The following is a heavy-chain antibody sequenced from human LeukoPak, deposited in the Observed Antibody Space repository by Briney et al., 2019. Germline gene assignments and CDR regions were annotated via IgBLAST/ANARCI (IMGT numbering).Heavy chain of an antibody. CDR3: AKANMITFGGVIAN. CDR2: ISGSGGRT. CDR1: GFTFSSYA. D-gene: IGHD3-16*02. Sequence: GGSLRLSCAASGFTFSSYAMSWVRQAPGKGLEWVSAISGSGGRTYYADSVKGRFTISRDNSKNTLYLQMNSLRAEDTAVYHCAKANMITFGGVIANWGQGTLVTVSS. V-gene: IGHV3-23*01. J-gene: IGHJ4*02.